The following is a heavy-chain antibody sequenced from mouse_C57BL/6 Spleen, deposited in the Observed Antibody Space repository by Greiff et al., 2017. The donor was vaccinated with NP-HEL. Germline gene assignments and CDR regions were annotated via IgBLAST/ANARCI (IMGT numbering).Heavy chain of an antibody. V-gene: IGHV1-81*01. CDR2: IYPRSGNT. J-gene: IGHJ4*01. Sequence: VKLQESGAELARPGASVKLSCKASGYTFTSYGISWVKQRTGQGLEWIGEIYPRSGNTYYNEKFKGKATLTADKSSSTAYMELRSLTSEDSAVYFCARRGTTVVGGDAMDYWGQGTSVTVSS. D-gene: IGHD1-1*01. CDR1: GYTFTSYG. CDR3: ARRGTTVVGGDAMDY.